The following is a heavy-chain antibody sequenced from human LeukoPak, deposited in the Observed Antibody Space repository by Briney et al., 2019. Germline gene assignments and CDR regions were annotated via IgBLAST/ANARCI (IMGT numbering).Heavy chain of an antibody. J-gene: IGHJ4*02. CDR3: TTDRSVTGTGLDY. Sequence: GGSLRLSCAASGFSFSNAWMSWVRQAPGKGLEWVGPIKSKTDGGTTDYAAPVKGRFTISRDDSKNTLYLQMNSLKSEDTAVYYCTTDRSVTGTGLDYWGQGTLVTVSS. D-gene: IGHD6-19*01. CDR2: IKSKTDGGTT. CDR1: GFSFSNAW. V-gene: IGHV3-15*05.